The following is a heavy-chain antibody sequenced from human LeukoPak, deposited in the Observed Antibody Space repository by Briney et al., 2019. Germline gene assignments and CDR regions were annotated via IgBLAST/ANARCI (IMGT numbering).Heavy chain of an antibody. Sequence: NPSETLSLTCTVSGYSISSGYYWGWIRQPPGKGLEWIGSIYHSGSTYYNPSLKSRVTISVDTSKNQFSLKLSSVTAADTAVYYCARVWIDVVVPAAEAFDIWGQGTMVTVSS. D-gene: IGHD2-2*01. CDR3: ARVWIDVVVPAAEAFDI. CDR2: IYHSGST. CDR1: GYSISSGYY. J-gene: IGHJ3*02. V-gene: IGHV4-38-2*02.